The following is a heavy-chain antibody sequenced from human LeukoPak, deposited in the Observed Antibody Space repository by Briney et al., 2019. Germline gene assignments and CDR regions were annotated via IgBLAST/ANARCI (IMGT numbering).Heavy chain of an antibody. Sequence: SQTLSLTCTVSGGSISSGGYYWSWIRQHPGKGLEWIGYIYYSGSTHYKPSLKSRVTISLDTSKNQFSLKLSSVTAADTAVYYCARDEDSSSSAYAFDIWGQGTMVTVSS. CDR1: GGSISSGGYY. D-gene: IGHD6-6*01. J-gene: IGHJ3*02. CDR3: ARDEDSSSSAYAFDI. CDR2: IYYSGST. V-gene: IGHV4-31*03.